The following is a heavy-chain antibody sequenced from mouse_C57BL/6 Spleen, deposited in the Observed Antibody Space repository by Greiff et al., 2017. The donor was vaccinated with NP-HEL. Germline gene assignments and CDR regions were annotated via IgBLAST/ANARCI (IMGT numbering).Heavy chain of an antibody. V-gene: IGHV1-50*01. CDR2: IDPSDSYT. CDR1: GYTFTSYW. D-gene: IGHD2-13*01. Sequence: VQLQQPGAELVKPGASVKLSCKASGYTFTSYWMQWVKQRPGQGLEWIGEIDPSDSYTNYNQKFKGKATLTVDTSSSTAYMQLSSLTSEDAAVYYYARRDPYWYFDVWGTGTTVTVSS. J-gene: IGHJ1*03. CDR3: ARRDPYWYFDV.